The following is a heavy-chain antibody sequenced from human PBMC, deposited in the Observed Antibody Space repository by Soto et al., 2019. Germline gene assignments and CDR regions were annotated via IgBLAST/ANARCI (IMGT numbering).Heavy chain of an antibody. Sequence: PEETLSLTCAVYGGSFSGYYWSWIRQPPGKGLEWIGEINHSGSTNYNPSLKSRVTISVDTSKNQFSLKLSSVTAADTAVYYCASRAMTTVTTPKVIDYWGQGTLVTVSS. CDR2: INHSGST. D-gene: IGHD4-17*01. J-gene: IGHJ4*02. CDR1: GGSFSGYY. V-gene: IGHV4-34*01. CDR3: ASRAMTTVTTPKVIDY.